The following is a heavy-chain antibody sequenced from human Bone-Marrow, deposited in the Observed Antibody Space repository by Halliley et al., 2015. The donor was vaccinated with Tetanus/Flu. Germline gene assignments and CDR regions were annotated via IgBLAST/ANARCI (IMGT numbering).Heavy chain of an antibody. D-gene: IGHD3-22*01. CDR3: ARLSLSPDYYFDSSAYNFDY. CDR1: GGSISPYY. CDR2: ILYNGDT. Sequence: LRLSCTVSGGSISPYYWSWIRQPPGKGLEWIGYILYNGDTNYNPSLRRRVTISIDSSKNQFSLKLTSVTAADTAVHFCARLSLSPDYYFDSSAYNFDYWGRGTLVTISP. V-gene: IGHV4-59*08. J-gene: IGHJ4*02.